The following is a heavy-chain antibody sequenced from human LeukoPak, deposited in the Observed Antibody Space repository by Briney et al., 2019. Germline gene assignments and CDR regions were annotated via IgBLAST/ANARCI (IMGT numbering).Heavy chain of an antibody. CDR2: IFYSGAT. J-gene: IGHJ4*02. V-gene: IGHV4-39*01. CDR3: VRHRQWLLFTDY. CDR1: GDYISINYN. D-gene: IGHD6-19*01. Sequence: PPETMSLTRTVTGDYISINYNWGWIRQPPGKGLEWIGSIFYSGATYYSPSLKSRVTISVDTSKNQFSLKLSSMTAADTAVYYCVRHRQWLLFTDYWGQGTLVTVSS.